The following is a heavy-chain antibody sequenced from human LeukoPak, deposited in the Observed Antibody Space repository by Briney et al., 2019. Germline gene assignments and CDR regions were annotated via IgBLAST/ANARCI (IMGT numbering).Heavy chain of an antibody. D-gene: IGHD2-2*01. J-gene: IGHJ5*02. CDR2: MNPNSGNT. V-gene: IGHV1-8*01. CDR3: ASGLGYCSSTSCRNWFDP. Sequence: ASVKVSCKASGYTFTSYVLNWVRQATGHGREWMGWMNPNSGNTGDAQRSQGRVTMTRNTSISTAYMELSSLRSEDTAVYYCASGLGYCSSTSCRNWFDPWGQGTLVTVSS. CDR1: GYTFTSYV.